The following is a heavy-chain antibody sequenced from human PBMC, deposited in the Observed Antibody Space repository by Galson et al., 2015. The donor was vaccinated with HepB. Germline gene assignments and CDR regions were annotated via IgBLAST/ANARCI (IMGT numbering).Heavy chain of an antibody. CDR3: AREGGGQWAFDY. CDR1: GFTFSSYA. CDR2: ISYDGSNK. D-gene: IGHD6-19*01. Sequence: SLRLSCAASGFTFSSYAMHWVRQAPGKGLEWVAVISYDGSNKYYADSVKGRFTISRDNSKNTLYLQMNSLRTEDSAVYYCAREGGGQWAFDYWGQGTLVTVSS. V-gene: IGHV3-30-3*01. J-gene: IGHJ4*02.